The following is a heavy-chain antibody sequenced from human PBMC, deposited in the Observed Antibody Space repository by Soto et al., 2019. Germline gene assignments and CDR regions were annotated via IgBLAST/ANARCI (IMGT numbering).Heavy chain of an antibody. J-gene: IGHJ4*02. D-gene: IGHD1-26*01. CDR2: IYNNDNT. CDR1: GGSISSGGYS. CDR3: ARGPSGDKVDY. Sequence: QVQLQESGPGLVEPSQTLSLTCTVSGGSISSGGYSWSWIRQPPGKGLEWIGHIYNNDNTYSNPSLKXRXTXFXXTSKTQFSPKLCSATAADTAVYYCARGPSGDKVDYWGQGTLVTVSS. V-gene: IGHV4-30-4*01.